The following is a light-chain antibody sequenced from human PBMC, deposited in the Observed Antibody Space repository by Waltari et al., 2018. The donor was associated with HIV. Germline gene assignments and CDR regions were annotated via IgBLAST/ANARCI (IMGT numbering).Light chain of an antibody. CDR2: DVS. CDR1: SSDVGGYNY. V-gene: IGLV2-11*01. J-gene: IGLJ3*02. Sequence: QSALTQPRSVSGSTGQSVTIYCTGTSSDVGGYNYVSWYQQHPGKAPKLMIYDVSKRPSGVPALFSGSKSGNAACLTSAGCPAEDEADFYCCSYAGDYTFRFGGVTKLTVL. CDR3: CSYAGDYTFR.